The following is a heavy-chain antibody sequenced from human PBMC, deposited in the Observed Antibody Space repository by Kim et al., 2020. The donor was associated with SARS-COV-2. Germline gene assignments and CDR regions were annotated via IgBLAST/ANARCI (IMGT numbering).Heavy chain of an antibody. CDR1: GVSFGNYV. Sequence: GRSLRLSCTGSGVSFGNYVVTWFRQAPGKGLEWVGFIRSKAYGGTTEYASSVKDRFTISRDDSESIAYLQMNSLKTEDTAVYYCTRDCPRGLGEPPAPHYDSDMDVWGQGTTVTVSS. V-gene: IGHV3-49*03. CDR2: IRSKAYGGTT. D-gene: IGHD3-10*01. CDR3: TRDCPRGLGEPPAPHYDSDMDV. J-gene: IGHJ6*02.